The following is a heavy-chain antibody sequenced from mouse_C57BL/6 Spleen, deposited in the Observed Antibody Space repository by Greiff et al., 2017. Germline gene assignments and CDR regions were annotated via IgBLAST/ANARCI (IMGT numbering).Heavy chain of an antibody. V-gene: IGHV5-12*01. CDR3: ARHQTGTGFAY. J-gene: IGHJ3*01. CDR1: GFTFSDYY. D-gene: IGHD4-1*01. CDR2: ISNGGGST. Sequence: EVQLVESGGGLVQPGGSLKLSCAASGFTFSDYYMYWVRQTPEKRLEWVAYISNGGGSTYYPDTVKGRFTISRDNAKNTLYLQMSRLKSEDTAMYYCARHQTGTGFAYWGQGTLVTVSA.